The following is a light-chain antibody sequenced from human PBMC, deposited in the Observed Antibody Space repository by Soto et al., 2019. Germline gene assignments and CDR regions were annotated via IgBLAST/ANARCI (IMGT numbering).Light chain of an antibody. Sequence: AIQLTQSPSSLSASVGDRVAITCRASQGIRNDLGWYQQKPGKAPKLLIYSASSLQSGVPSRSSGSGSGTDFTLTISSLQPEDFETYYCLQDYNCHLTFGHGTKVDIX. CDR2: SAS. J-gene: IGKJ1*01. CDR3: LQDYNCHLT. CDR1: QGIRND. V-gene: IGKV1-6*01.